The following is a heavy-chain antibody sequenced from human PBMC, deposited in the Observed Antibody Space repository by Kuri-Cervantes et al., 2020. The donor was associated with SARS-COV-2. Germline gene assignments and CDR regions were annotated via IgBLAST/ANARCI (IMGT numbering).Heavy chain of an antibody. D-gene: IGHD3-22*01. J-gene: IGHJ4*02. CDR2: ISSSSSYI. CDR1: GFTFSSYS. V-gene: IGHV3-21*01. CDR3: ATVSSGYYSYEVDY. Sequence: GESLKISCAASGFTFSSYSMNWVRQAPGKGLEGVSSISSSSSYIYYADSVKGRFTISRDNAKNSLYLQMNSLRAEDTAVYYCATVSSGYYSYEVDYWGQGTLVTVSS.